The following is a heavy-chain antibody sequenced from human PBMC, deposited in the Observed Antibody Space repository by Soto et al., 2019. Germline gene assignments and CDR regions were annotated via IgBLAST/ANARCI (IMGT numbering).Heavy chain of an antibody. CDR1: ESTFSSFG. CDR3: ARDENFDFWLPLDGFDI. Sequence: QVQLVESGGGVVQPGRSLRLSCATSESTFSSFGMHWVRQAPGKGLEWVAGIAYDGSNKYYADSVKGRFTISRDNSKNTMYLQMNSLRADDTAVYYCARDENFDFWLPLDGFDIWGQGTMVTVSS. V-gene: IGHV3-30*19. J-gene: IGHJ3*02. CDR2: IAYDGSNK. D-gene: IGHD3-3*01.